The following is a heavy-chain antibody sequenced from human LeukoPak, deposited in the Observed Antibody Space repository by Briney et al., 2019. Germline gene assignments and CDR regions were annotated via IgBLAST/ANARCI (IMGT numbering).Heavy chain of an antibody. J-gene: IGHJ4*02. CDR2: IRGSAGNA. D-gene: IGHD2-21*01. V-gene: IGHV3-23*01. CDR3: AKAVGVIYMGIDF. CDR1: GFIFSDNG. Sequence: GGTLRLSCAASGFIFSDNGMSWVRQAPGRGLEWVSSIRGSAGNAYYADSVKGRFTISRDDSTNTLYLQMSSLRAEDTAMYYCAKAVGVIYMGIDFWGQGALVTVSS.